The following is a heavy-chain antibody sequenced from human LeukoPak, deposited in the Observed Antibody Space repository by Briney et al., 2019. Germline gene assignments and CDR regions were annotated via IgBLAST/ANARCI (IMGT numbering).Heavy chain of an antibody. CDR3: ARGFDGIAVAGTRFDP. D-gene: IGHD6-19*01. Sequence: ASVKVSCKASGYTFTSYDINWVRQAPGQGLEWMGWMNPNSGNTGYAQKFQGRVTMTRNTSISTAYMELSSLRSEDTAVYYCARGFDGIAVAGTRFDPWGQGTLVTVSS. CDR1: GYTFTSYD. V-gene: IGHV1-8*01. CDR2: MNPNSGNT. J-gene: IGHJ5*02.